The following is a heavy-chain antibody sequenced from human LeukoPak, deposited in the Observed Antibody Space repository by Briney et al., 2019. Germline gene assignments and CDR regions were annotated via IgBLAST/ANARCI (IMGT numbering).Heavy chain of an antibody. Sequence: SETLSLTCAVYGGSFSDYYWSWIRQPPGKGLEWIGEINHSGSTNYNPSLKSRVTISVDTSKSQFSLKLSSVTAADTAVYYCARGGVGAGYDAFDIWGQGTVVTVSS. CDR3: ARGGVGAGYDAFDI. J-gene: IGHJ3*02. D-gene: IGHD1-26*01. V-gene: IGHV4-34*01. CDR1: GGSFSDYY. CDR2: INHSGST.